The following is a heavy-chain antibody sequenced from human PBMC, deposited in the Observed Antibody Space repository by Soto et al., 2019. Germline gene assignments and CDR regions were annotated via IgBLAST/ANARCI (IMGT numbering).Heavy chain of an antibody. V-gene: IGHV4-31*02. Sequence: PSETLSLTCTVSGGSVGRDGYYWSWIRQHPGKGLEWIGYVYNSGNTYYNPSLKSRVTISEDTSKNQFSLKLRSVTAADTAVYYCARGDKDMVYKWFDPWGQGTLVTVSS. CDR1: GGSVGRDGYY. D-gene: IGHD2-15*01. J-gene: IGHJ5*02. CDR3: ARGDKDMVYKWFDP. CDR2: VYNSGNT.